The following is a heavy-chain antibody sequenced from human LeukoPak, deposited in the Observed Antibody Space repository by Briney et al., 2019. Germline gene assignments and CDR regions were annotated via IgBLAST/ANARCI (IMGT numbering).Heavy chain of an antibody. CDR3: ARGRLPQSYEGFKY. V-gene: IGHV3-7*01. J-gene: IGHJ4*02. CDR1: GFTFSSYW. Sequence: GGSLRLSRAASGFTFSSYWMSWVRQAPGKGLEWVATINEDGSKDYYLDSVKGRFIISRDNAKKSLYLQTTSLRVEDTAMYYCARGRLPQSYEGFKYWGQGIPVTVSS. CDR2: INEDGSKD. D-gene: IGHD4-11*01.